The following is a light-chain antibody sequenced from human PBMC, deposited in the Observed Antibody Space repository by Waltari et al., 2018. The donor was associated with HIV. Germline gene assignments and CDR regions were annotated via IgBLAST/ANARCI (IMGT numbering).Light chain of an antibody. CDR1: TGAVTSDHY. J-gene: IGLJ2*01. Sequence: QAVVTQEPSLTVSPGGTVTLTCVSSTGAVTSDHYPSWFQQTPGQAPRTLIYDTSHKRSWTPARFSGSLLGGKAALTLSGAQPEDEAEYYCLLSYGGARVFGGGTKLTVL. V-gene: IGLV7-46*01. CDR3: LLSYGGARV. CDR2: DTS.